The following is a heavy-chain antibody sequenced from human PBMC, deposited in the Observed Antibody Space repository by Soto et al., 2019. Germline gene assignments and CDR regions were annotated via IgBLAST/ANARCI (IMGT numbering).Heavy chain of an antibody. CDR1: GGTFSSSA. D-gene: IGHD3-3*01. J-gene: IGHJ4*02. V-gene: IGHV1-69*01. Sequence: QVQLVQSGAEVKKPGSSVKVSCKASGGTFSSSAISWVRQAPGQGLEWMGGILPIFGTANSAQKFQGRVTITADEATSTAYMELRSLRCEDTAVEDWARDPGGRCLEWLDGGQGTLVTVSS. CDR3: ARDPGGRCLEWLD. CDR2: ILPIFGTA.